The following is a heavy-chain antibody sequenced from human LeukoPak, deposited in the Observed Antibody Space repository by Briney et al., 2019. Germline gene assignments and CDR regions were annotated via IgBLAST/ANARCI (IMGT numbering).Heavy chain of an antibody. Sequence: PGGPLRLSCAASRFSFSNYWMHWVRQAPGKGLVWVSRVESDGSNPSYADSVKGRFTISRDNAENMLYLQMNTLGAEDTAVYYCARDIVSGSGSLDYWGQGTLVTVSS. CDR3: ARDIVSGSGSLDY. CDR2: VESDGSNP. J-gene: IGHJ4*02. V-gene: IGHV3-74*01. CDR1: RFSFSNYW. D-gene: IGHD3-10*01.